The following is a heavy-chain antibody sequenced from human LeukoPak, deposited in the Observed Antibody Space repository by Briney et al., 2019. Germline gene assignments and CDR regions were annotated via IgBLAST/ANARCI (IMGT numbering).Heavy chain of an antibody. CDR1: GGSFSGYY. Sequence: SETLSLTCAVYGGSFSGYYWSWIRQPPGKGLEWIGEINHSGSTNYNPSLKSRVTISVDTSKNQFSLKLSSVTAADTAVYYCARTHYYGSGSYYRWGQGTLVTVSS. D-gene: IGHD3-10*01. V-gene: IGHV4-34*01. CDR2: INHSGST. CDR3: ARTHYYGSGSYYR. J-gene: IGHJ4*02.